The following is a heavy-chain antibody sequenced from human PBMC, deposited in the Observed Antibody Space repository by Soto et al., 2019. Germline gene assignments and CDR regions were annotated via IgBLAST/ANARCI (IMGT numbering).Heavy chain of an antibody. CDR1: GGSISSYY. J-gene: IGHJ5*02. CDR2: IYTSGST. V-gene: IGHV4-4*07. D-gene: IGHD3-22*01. CDR3: ARDRYYDSSGSIRGVWFDP. Sequence: QVQLQESGPGLVKPSETLSLTCTVSGGSISSYYWSWIRQPAGKGLEWIGRIYTSGSTNHNPSLKSRVTMSVDTSKNQFSLKLRSVTAADTAVYYCARDRYYDSSGSIRGVWFDPWGQGTLVTVSS.